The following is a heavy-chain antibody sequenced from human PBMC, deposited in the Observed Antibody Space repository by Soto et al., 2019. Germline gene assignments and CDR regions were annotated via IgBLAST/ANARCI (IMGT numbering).Heavy chain of an antibody. CDR2: IYHTGGT. Sequence: HLQLQESGSGLVEPSQTLSLTCAVSGDSISNGGYSWNWIRQPPGKGLEWIAYIYHTGGTDVNPSLKSRVTITVDSSNNQFFLKLKSVTAADTAVYYCARDSRSGYYLEYWGQGTLITVSS. CDR1: GDSISNGGYS. J-gene: IGHJ4*02. V-gene: IGHV4-30-2*01. CDR3: ARDSRSGYYLEY. D-gene: IGHD3-22*01.